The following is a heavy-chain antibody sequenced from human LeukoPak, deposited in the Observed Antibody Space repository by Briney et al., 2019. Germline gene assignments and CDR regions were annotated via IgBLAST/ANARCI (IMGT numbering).Heavy chain of an antibody. CDR1: GGAICGYC. J-gene: IGHJ5*02. CDR3: ARDSSSFRFDP. CDR2: IYYSGST. D-gene: IGHD6-6*01. V-gene: IGHV4-59*01. Sequence: PSETLSLTCTVSGGAICGYCWSWIRQPPGKGLEWIGYIYYSGSTNYNPSLKSLVTISVDTSKNQFSLKLSSVTAADTAVYYCARDSSSFRFDPWGQGTLVTVSS.